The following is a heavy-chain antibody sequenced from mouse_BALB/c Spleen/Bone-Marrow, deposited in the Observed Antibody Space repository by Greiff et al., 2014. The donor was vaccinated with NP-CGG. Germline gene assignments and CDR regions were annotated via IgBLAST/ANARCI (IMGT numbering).Heavy chain of an antibody. CDR2: ISPSSAYT. V-gene: IGHV1-4*01. Sequence: QVQLQQSGAELARPGASVKMSCQASGYTFTRYTMHWEKQRPGQGLEWIGYISPSSAYTNYNQKFKDKATLTADKSSSTAYMQLSSLTSGDSAVYYCTIRYYAMDYWGQGTSVTVSS. D-gene: IGHD1-1*01. J-gene: IGHJ4*01. CDR3: TIRYYAMDY. CDR1: GYTFTRYT.